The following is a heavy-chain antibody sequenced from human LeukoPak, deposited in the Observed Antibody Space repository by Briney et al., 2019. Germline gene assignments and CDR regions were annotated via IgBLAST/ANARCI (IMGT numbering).Heavy chain of an antibody. CDR3: ARVRGGVTASLVT. Sequence: SETLSLTCTVSGGSITSYYWSWIRQPAGKGLEWIGRIYSSGSTNYNPSLKSRVTMSVDTSKNQFSLKLSSVTAADTAVYYCARVRGGVTASLVTWGQVTLVIVSS. V-gene: IGHV4-4*07. D-gene: IGHD2-21*02. CDR1: GGSITSYY. J-gene: IGHJ5*02. CDR2: IYSSGST.